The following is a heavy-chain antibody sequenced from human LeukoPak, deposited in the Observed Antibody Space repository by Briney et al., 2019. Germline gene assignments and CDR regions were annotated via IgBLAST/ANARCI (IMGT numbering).Heavy chain of an antibody. D-gene: IGHD3-16*02. CDR3: AKDGVILQYNWFDP. V-gene: IGHV3-30*04. Sequence: PGGSLRLSCAASGFTFSSYAMHWVRQAPGKGLEWVAVISYDGTNKYYADSVKGRFTISRDNSKNTLYLQMNSLRAEDTAVYYCAKDGVILQYNWFDPWGQGTLVTVSS. J-gene: IGHJ5*02. CDR1: GFTFSSYA. CDR2: ISYDGTNK.